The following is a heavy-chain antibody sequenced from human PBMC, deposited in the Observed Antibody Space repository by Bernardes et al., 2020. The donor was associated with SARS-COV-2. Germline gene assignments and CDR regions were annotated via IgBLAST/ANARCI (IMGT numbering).Heavy chain of an antibody. V-gene: IGHV4-28*01. D-gene: IGHD3-10*01. J-gene: IGHJ6*02. CDR3: ARHSYGPGTPGWNGMDL. CDR2: IWHSGST. CDR1: GYSISSSNW. Sequence: SETLSLTCAVSGYSISSSNWWGWIRQPPGKGLEWIGYIWHSGSTYYNPSLMSRVTMSVDRSKNQFSLKLTSVTAVDTAVYFCARHSYGPGTPGWNGMDLWGQGTTVTV.